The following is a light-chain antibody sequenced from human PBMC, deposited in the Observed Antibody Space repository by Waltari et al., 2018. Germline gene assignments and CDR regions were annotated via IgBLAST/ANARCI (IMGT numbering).Light chain of an antibody. CDR2: AAS. V-gene: IGKV1-9*01. Sequence: QLTQSPSSLSASVGDRVTITCRASQGISDFLAWYQQKPGKAPKLLIYAASTLQSGVPSRFSGSGSGTDFTLTITSLQPEDFATYYCQLLNSSQWTFGQGTKVEIK. CDR3: QLLNSSQWT. CDR1: QGISDF. J-gene: IGKJ1*01.